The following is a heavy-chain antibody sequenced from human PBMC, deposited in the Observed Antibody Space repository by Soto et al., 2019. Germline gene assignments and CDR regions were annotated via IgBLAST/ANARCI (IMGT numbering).Heavy chain of an antibody. J-gene: IGHJ5*02. Sequence: GGSLRLSCSASGFTFSIYAMHWVRQAPGKGLEYVSSISTNGGSTDYADSVKGRFTISRDNAKNSLYLQMNSLRVEDTAVYYCAKSVAARLDWFDPWGRGTLVTVSS. CDR2: ISTNGGST. D-gene: IGHD6-6*01. CDR1: GFTFSIYA. V-gene: IGHV3-64*04. CDR3: AKSVAARLDWFDP.